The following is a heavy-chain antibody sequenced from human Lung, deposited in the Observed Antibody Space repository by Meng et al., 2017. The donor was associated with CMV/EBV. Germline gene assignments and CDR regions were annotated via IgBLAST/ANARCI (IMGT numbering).Heavy chain of an antibody. CDR3: ARDRDTHYCYSDSCYGLAY. D-gene: IGHD2/OR15-2a*01. Sequence: GQSXKIXCAGSGFTIRSYGMSWVRQAPGGGLEWISYISATGDTIHYADSVKGRFTVSRDNTKSSVCLRMNSLGAEDTAVYYCARDRDTHYCYSDSCYGLAYXGQGXLVTVSS. J-gene: IGHJ4*02. V-gene: IGHV3-48*03. CDR2: ISATGDTI. CDR1: GFTIRSYG.